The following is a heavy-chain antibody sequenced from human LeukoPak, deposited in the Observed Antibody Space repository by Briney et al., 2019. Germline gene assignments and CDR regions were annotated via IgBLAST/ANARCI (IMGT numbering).Heavy chain of an antibody. Sequence: GASVKVSCKASGGTFSSYAISWVRQAPGQGLEWMGGIIPIFGTANYAQKFQGRVTITADESTSTAYMELSSLRSEDTAVYYCARDRKKLQQLWFNDWGQGTLVTVSS. D-gene: IGHD5-18*01. CDR3: ARDRKKLQQLWFND. CDR1: GGTFSSYA. J-gene: IGHJ4*02. CDR2: IIPIFGTA. V-gene: IGHV1-69*13.